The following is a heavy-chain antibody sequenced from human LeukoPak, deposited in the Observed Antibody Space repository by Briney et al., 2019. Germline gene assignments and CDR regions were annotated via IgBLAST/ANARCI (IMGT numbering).Heavy chain of an antibody. D-gene: IGHD2-2*01. V-gene: IGHV3-30-3*01. CDR3: ARDHCSSTSCYGNYFDY. CDR2: ISYDGSNK. Sequence: PGGSLRLSCAASGFTFSSYAMHWVRQAPGNGLEWVAVISYDGSNKYYADSVKGRFTISRDNSKNTLYLQMNSLRAEDTAVYYCARDHCSSTSCYGNYFDYWGQGTLVTVSS. CDR1: GFTFSSYA. J-gene: IGHJ4*02.